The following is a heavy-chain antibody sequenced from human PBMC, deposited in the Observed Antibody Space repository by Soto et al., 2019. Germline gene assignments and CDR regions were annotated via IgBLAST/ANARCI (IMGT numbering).Heavy chain of an antibody. CDR3: ASRDGYNNYYYDYYGVDD. Sequence: SETLSLTCAVYGGSFSGYYWSWIRQPPWKGLEWIGEINHSGSTNYNPSLKSRVTISVDTSKNQFSLKLSSVTAADTAVYYCASRDGYNNYYYDYYGVDDCGQGTTAT. CDR2: INHSGST. J-gene: IGHJ6*02. CDR1: GGSFSGYY. D-gene: IGHD5-12*01. V-gene: IGHV4-34*01.